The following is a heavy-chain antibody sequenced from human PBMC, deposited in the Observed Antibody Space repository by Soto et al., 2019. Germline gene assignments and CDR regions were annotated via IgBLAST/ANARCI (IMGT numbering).Heavy chain of an antibody. V-gene: IGHV1-3*01. Sequence: GASVKVSCKASGYTFTNYAMHWVRQAPGQRLEWMGWINAGNGNTKYSQKFQGRVTITRDTSASTAYMELSSLRFEDTAMYYCARERWGSGSRWFDPWGQGTLVTVSS. J-gene: IGHJ5*02. CDR3: ARERWGSGSRWFDP. D-gene: IGHD6-19*01. CDR2: INAGNGNT. CDR1: GYTFTNYA.